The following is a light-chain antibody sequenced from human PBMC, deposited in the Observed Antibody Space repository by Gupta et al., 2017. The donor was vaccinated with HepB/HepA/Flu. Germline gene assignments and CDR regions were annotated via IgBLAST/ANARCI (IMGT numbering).Light chain of an antibody. CDR2: AAS. Sequence: EIVLTQSPGTLSLSPGERATLSCRASQSVSNNYLAWYQQRPGQAPRILMYAASSRAAGIPERFSGSGSGTDFTLTISRREPEDFGVYFWQQDCNSATFGLGTKVEVK. CDR3: QQDCNSAT. V-gene: IGKV3-20*01. J-gene: IGKJ1*01. CDR1: QSVSNNY.